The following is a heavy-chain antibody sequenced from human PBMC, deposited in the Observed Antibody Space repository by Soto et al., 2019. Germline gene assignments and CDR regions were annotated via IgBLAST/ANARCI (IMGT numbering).Heavy chain of an antibody. J-gene: IGHJ1*01. CDR3: ARETYGDFDRYCQY. V-gene: IGHV4-31*03. Sequence: QVQLQESGPRLVKPSQTLSLTCTVSGGSLGSGGYYWSWIRQHPGKGLEWIGYIYQDGRTYYNPSLKSRVTISVGSSENQFSLRLTSVTDADTAVYYCARETYGDFDRYCQYWGQGTLVTVSS. CDR1: GGSLGSGGYY. CDR2: IYQDGRT. D-gene: IGHD4-17*01.